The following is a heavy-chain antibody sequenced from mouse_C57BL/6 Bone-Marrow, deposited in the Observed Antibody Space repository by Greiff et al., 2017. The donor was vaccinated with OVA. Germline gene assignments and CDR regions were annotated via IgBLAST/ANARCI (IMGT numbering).Heavy chain of an antibody. J-gene: IGHJ3*01. V-gene: IGHV1-18*01. CDR1: GYTFTDYN. CDR3: ARGGYYDYDGGAWFAY. D-gene: IGHD2-4*01. CDR2: INSNNGGT. Sequence: VQLQQSGPELAKPGASVKIPCKASGYTFTDYNMDWVKQSHGKSLEWIGDINSNNGGTIYNQKFKGKAPLTVDKSSSTAYMELRSLTSEDTAVYYCARGGYYDYDGGAWFAYWGQGTLVTVSA.